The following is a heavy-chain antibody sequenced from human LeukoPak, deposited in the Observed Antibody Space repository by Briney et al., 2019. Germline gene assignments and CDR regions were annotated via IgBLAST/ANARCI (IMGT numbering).Heavy chain of an antibody. V-gene: IGHV3-30*02. CDR3: AKPLHSTRLAVAGPVDY. J-gene: IGHJ4*02. CDR2: IRFDGSNK. D-gene: IGHD6-19*01. CDR1: GFTFSSYG. Sequence: PGGSLRLSCAASGFTFSSYGMHWVRQAPGKGLEWVAFIRFDGSNKYYADSVKGRFTISRDNSKNTLYLQMNSLRAEDTAVYYCAKPLHSTRLAVAGPVDYWGQGTLVTVSS.